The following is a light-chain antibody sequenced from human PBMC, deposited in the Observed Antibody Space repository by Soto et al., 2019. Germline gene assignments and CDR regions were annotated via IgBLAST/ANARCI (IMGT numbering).Light chain of an antibody. J-gene: IGLJ2*01. V-gene: IGLV2-14*01. CDR3: SSYTSSSTRV. CDR1: SSDVGGYNY. CDR2: DVS. Sequence: QSVLTQPASVFGSPGQSITISCTGTSSDVGGYNYVSWYQQHPGKAPKLMIYDVSNRPSGVSNRFSGSKSGNTASLTISGLQAEDEADYYCSSYTSSSTRVFGGGTKVTVL.